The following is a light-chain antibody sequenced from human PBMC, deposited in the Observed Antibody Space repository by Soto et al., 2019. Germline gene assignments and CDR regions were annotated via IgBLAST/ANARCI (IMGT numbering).Light chain of an antibody. CDR1: QSVSSN. V-gene: IGKV3-15*01. Sequence: EIVMTQSPATLSVSPGERATLSCRASQSVSSNLAWYQQKPGQAPRLLIYGASTRATGIPARFSGSGSGTEFTLTLSSLQSEDFEVYYCQQYNNWWTFGQGTKVLFK. J-gene: IGKJ1*01. CDR2: GAS. CDR3: QQYNNWWT.